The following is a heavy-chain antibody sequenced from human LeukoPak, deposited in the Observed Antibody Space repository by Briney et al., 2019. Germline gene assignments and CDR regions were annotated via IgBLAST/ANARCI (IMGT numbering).Heavy chain of an antibody. CDR1: GGSISSSSYY. J-gene: IGHJ5*02. Sequence: SETLSLTCTVSGGSISSSSYYWGWIRQPPGKGLEWIGGIYYSGSTYYNPSLKSRVTISVDTSKNQFSLKLSSVTAADTAVYYCGRHVKYCSGGSCYLNWFDPWGQGTLVTVSS. V-gene: IGHV4-39*01. CDR3: GRHVKYCSGGSCYLNWFDP. CDR2: IYYSGST. D-gene: IGHD2-15*01.